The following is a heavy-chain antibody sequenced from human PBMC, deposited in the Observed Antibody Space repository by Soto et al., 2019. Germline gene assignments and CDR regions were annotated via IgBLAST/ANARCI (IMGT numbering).Heavy chain of an antibody. V-gene: IGHV3-33*01. D-gene: IGHD3-22*01. Sequence: GGSLRLSCAASGFTFSSYGMHWVRQAPGKGLEWVAVIWYDGSNKYYADSVKGRFTISRDNSKNTLYLQMNSLRAEDTAVYYCARDRESEDDSSGYYRYFDYWGQGTLVTVSS. CDR1: GFTFSSYG. CDR3: ARDRESEDDSSGYYRYFDY. CDR2: IWYDGSNK. J-gene: IGHJ4*02.